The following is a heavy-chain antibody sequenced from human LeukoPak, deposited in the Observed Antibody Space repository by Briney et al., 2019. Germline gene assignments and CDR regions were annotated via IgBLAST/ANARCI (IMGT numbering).Heavy chain of an antibody. CDR3: ARIYDILTGYLDY. V-gene: IGHV4-34*01. D-gene: IGHD3-9*01. CDR1: GGSFSGYY. J-gene: IGHJ4*02. CDR2: INHSGST. Sequence: PSETLSLTCAVYGGSFSGYYWSWIRQPPGKGREWIGEINHSGSTNYNPSLKSRVTISVDTSKNQFSLKLSSVTAADTAVYYCARIYDILTGYLDYWGQGTLVTVSS.